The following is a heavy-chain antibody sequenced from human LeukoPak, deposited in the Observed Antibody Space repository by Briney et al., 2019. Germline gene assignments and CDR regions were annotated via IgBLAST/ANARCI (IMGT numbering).Heavy chain of an antibody. V-gene: IGHV3-20*04. CDR2: INWNGGST. CDR3: ARARDTAYYFDY. Sequence: GGSLRLSCAASGFTFDDYGMSWVRQAPGKGLEWVSGINWNGGSTGYADSVKGRFTISRDNSKNTLYLQMNSLRAEDTAVYYCARARDTAYYFDYWGQGTLVTVSS. J-gene: IGHJ4*02. CDR1: GFTFDDYG. D-gene: IGHD5-18*01.